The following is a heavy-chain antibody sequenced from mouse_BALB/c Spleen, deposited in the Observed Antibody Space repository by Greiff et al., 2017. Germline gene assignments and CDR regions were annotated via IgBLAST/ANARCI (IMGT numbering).Heavy chain of an antibody. D-gene: IGHD2-4*01. V-gene: IGHV2-9*02. CDR3: ARGMGDYDEGFAY. J-gene: IGHJ3*01. Sequence: QVQLKESGPGLVAPSQSLSITCTVSGFSLTSYGVHWVRQPPGKGLEWLGVIWAGGSTNYNSALMSRLSISKDNSKSQVFLKMNSLQTDDTAMYYCARGMGDYDEGFAYWGQGTLVTVSA. CDR2: IWAGGST. CDR1: GFSLTSYG.